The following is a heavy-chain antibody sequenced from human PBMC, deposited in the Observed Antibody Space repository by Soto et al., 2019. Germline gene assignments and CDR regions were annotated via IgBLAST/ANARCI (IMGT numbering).Heavy chain of an antibody. CDR2: IRSKANSYAT. D-gene: IGHD3-22*01. V-gene: IGHV3-73*01. CDR3: TRHLPLYDISRYYYYFDL. CDR1: GFIFSGSS. J-gene: IGHJ4*02. Sequence: GGSLRLSCAASGFIFSGSSMHWVRQASGEGLEWVGRIRSKANSYATAYAASVKGRFTISRDDSKNTAYLQMNSLKTEDTAMYYCTRHLPLYDISRYYYYFDLWGQGTLVTVSS.